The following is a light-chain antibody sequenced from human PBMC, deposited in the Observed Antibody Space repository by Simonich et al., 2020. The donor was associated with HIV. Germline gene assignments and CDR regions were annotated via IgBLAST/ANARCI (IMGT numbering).Light chain of an antibody. V-gene: IGKV1-NL1*01. CDR2: AAS. J-gene: IGKJ4*01. CDR3: QQANSFPLT. CDR1: QGISNS. Sequence: DIQMTQSPSSLSASVGDRVTIPCRASQGISNSLAWYQQIPGKAPKLLLYAASRLESGVPSRFSGSGSGTDYTLTISSLQPEDFATYYCQQANSFPLTFGGGTKVEIK.